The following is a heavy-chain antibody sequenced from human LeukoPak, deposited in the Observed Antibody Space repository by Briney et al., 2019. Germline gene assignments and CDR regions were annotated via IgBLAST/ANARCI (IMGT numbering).Heavy chain of an antibody. CDR3: ARSSPDYYYYDYMPV. J-gene: IGHJ6*03. D-gene: IGHD6-6*01. CDR1: GGSISSHY. CDR2: IYYSGST. V-gene: IGHV4-59*11. Sequence: SETLSLTCTVSGGSISSHYWSWIRQPPGKGLEWIGYIYYSGSTNYNPSLKSRVTISVDTSKNQFSLKLSSVTAADTAVYYCARSSPDYYYYDYMPVWYKGTTVTVSS.